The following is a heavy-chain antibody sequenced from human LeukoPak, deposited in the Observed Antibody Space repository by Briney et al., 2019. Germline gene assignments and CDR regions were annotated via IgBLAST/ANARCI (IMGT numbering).Heavy chain of an antibody. CDR3: ARVPLDGLQNTIIDY. CDR1: GGSISSGGYY. V-gene: IGHV4-30-2*01. Sequence: SQTLSLTCTVSGGSISSGGYYWSWIRQPPGKGLEWIGYIYHSGSTYYNPSLKSRVTISVDRSKNQFSLKLSSVTAADTAVYYCARVPLDGLQNTIIDYWGQGTLVTVSS. D-gene: IGHD4-11*01. J-gene: IGHJ4*02. CDR2: IYHSGST.